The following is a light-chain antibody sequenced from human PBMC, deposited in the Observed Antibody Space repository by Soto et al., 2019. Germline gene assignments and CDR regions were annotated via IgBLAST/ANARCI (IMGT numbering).Light chain of an antibody. Sequence: QSVLTQPPSVSAAPGQKVTISCSGSRSNIGNNYVSWYQQLPGTAPKLLIYDNNKRPSGIPDRFSGSKSGTSATLGITGLQTGDEADYYCGTRDSRLSAGVFGGGTKLTVL. J-gene: IGLJ2*01. CDR1: RSNIGNNY. V-gene: IGLV1-51*01. CDR2: DNN. CDR3: GTRDSRLSAGV.